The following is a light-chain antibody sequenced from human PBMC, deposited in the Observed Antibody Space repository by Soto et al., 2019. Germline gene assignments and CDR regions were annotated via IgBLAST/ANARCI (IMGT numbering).Light chain of an antibody. CDR2: DAS. Sequence: EIVLIQSPATLSLSPGERATLSCRASQSVSSYLAWYQQKPGQAPRLLIYDASNRATGIPARFSGSGSGTDFTHTISSLEPEDFAVYYCQQRSNWPSISVGQGTRLEIK. CDR3: QQRSNWPSIS. V-gene: IGKV3-11*01. J-gene: IGKJ5*01. CDR1: QSVSSY.